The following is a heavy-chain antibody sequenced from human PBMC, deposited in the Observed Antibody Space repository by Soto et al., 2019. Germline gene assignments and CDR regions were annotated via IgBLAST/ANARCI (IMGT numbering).Heavy chain of an antibody. CDR1: GYTFTGYY. D-gene: IGHD3-22*01. CDR2: INPNSGGT. CDR3: SIWGYYDRSGYSD. Sequence: QVQLVQSGAEVKKPGASVKVSCKASGYTFTGYYMHWVRQAPGQGLEWMGWINPNSGGTNYAQKFQGRVTMTRDTANSTAYMELSKLRSDGTGVYYCSIWGYYDRSGYSDWGQGTLVTVSS. V-gene: IGHV1-2*02. J-gene: IGHJ4*02.